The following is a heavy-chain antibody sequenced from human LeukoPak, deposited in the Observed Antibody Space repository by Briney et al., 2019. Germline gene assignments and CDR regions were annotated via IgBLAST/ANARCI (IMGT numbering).Heavy chain of an antibody. CDR3: AGVDAAMPDAFDI. J-gene: IGHJ3*02. Sequence: GGSLRLSCAASGFTFSSYGMHWVRQAPGTGLEWVAFIRSDGSNKNYADSVKGRFTISRDNSKNTLYLQMNSLRPDDTAVYYCAGVDAAMPDAFDIWGQGTTVTVSS. CDR1: GFTFSSYG. D-gene: IGHD5-18*01. V-gene: IGHV3-30*02. CDR2: IRSDGSNK.